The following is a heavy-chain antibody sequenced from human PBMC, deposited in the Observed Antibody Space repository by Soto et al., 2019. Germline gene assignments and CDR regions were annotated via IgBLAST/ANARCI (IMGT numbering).Heavy chain of an antibody. Sequence: ASVKVSCKASGYTFTSYGISWVRQAPGQGLEWMGWISAYNGNTNYAQKLQGRVTMTTDTSTSTAYMELRSLRSDDTAVYYCARGTRGYCSGGSRPLFDYWGQGTLVTVSS. J-gene: IGHJ4*02. V-gene: IGHV1-18*01. CDR3: ARGTRGYCSGGSRPLFDY. CDR2: ISAYNGNT. CDR1: GYTFTSYG. D-gene: IGHD2-15*01.